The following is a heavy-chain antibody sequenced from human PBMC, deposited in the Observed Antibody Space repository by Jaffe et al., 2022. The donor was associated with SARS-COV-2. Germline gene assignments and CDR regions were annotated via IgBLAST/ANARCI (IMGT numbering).Heavy chain of an antibody. CDR1: GFTFSGYW. Sequence: EVQLVESGGGLVQPGGSLRLSCAASGFTFSGYWMHWVRQAPGEGLVWVSRIRPDGTGTNYADSVKGRFTISRDNAKNTLYLQMNSLRDEDTAVYYCARDSVFGSGSCPYWGQGTLVTVSS. CDR3: ARDSVFGSGSCPY. V-gene: IGHV3-74*01. D-gene: IGHD3-10*01. CDR2: IRPDGTGT. J-gene: IGHJ4*02.